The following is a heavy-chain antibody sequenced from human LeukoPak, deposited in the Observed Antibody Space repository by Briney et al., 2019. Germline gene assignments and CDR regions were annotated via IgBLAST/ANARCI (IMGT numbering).Heavy chain of an antibody. V-gene: IGHV3-7*01. Sequence: GGSLRLSCAASGFSLSGYWMTWVRQAPGKGLEWVANINRDGSQKNHVDSVQGRFTISRDNAKNSLYLQMNSLTAEDTAVYYCARDYTYCSGSRCYDCFDYWGQGIRVTVSS. CDR2: INRDGSQK. CDR1: GFSLSGYW. CDR3: ARDYTYCSGSRCYDCFDY. D-gene: IGHD2-15*01. J-gene: IGHJ4*02.